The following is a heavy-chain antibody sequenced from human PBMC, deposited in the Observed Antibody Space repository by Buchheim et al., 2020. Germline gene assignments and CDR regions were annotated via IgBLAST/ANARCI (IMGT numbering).Heavy chain of an antibody. J-gene: IGHJ6*02. CDR3: ARAWYSNPRYYYYYGMDV. V-gene: IGHV4-34*01. D-gene: IGHD4-11*01. CDR1: GGSFSGYY. CDR2: INHSGST. Sequence: QVQLQQWGAGLLKPSETLSLTCAVYGGSFSGYYWSWIRQPPGKGLEWIGEINHSGSTNYNPSLKSRVTISVDTSKNQFSLKLSSVTAADTALYYFARAWYSNPRYYYYYGMDVWGQGTT.